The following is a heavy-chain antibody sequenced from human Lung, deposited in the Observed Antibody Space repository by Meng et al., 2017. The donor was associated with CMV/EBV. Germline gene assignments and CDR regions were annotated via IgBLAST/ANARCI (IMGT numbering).Heavy chain of an antibody. CDR2: INSDGSST. CDR1: GFTFSSYW. D-gene: IGHD2-8*01. V-gene: IGHV3-74*01. CDR3: ARDGQWCIPFLGMDV. J-gene: IGHJ6*02. Sequence: GGSLRLSCAASGFTFSSYWMHWVRQAPGKGLVWVSRINSDGSSTSYADSVKGRFTISRDNAKNTLYLQMNSLRDEDTAVYYCARDGQWCIPFLGMDVWGQGTTVTFSS.